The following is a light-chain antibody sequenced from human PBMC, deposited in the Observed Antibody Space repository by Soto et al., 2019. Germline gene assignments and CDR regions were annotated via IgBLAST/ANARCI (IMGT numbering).Light chain of an antibody. Sequence: SVLTQPASVSGSPGQSITISCTGTSSDVGGYNYVSWYQQHPGKAPKLMIYEVSNRPSGVSNRFSGSKSGNTASLTISGLQAEDEADYYCGTWDTSLNVLYVFGTGTKLTVL. V-gene: IGLV2-14*01. J-gene: IGLJ1*01. CDR2: EVS. CDR3: GTWDTSLNVLYV. CDR1: SSDVGGYNY.